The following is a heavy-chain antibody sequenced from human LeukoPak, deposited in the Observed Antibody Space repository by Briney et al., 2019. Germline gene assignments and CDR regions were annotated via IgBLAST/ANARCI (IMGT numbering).Heavy chain of an antibody. Sequence: PSETLSLTCTVSGGSISSSSSYWGWIPQPPGRGRGWIGSIYYSGSTYYNPSLKSRVTISVDTSKNQFSLKLSSVTAADTAVYYCARHENLMGFDPWGQGTLVTVSS. D-gene: IGHD3-10*01. J-gene: IGHJ5*02. CDR3: ARHENLMGFDP. V-gene: IGHV4-39*01. CDR2: IYYSGST. CDR1: GGSISSSSSY.